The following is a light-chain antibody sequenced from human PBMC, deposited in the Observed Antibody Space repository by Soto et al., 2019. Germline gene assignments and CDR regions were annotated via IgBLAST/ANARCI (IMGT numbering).Light chain of an antibody. CDR2: GAS. CDR1: HSVGSN. Sequence: EIVLTQSPATRSVSPGERATLSCRASHSVGSNLAWFRQKPGQAPRLLIYGASSRATGIPDRFSGSGSGTDFSLTISRLEPEDFAVYYCQQYGSSPRTFGQGTKVDIK. CDR3: QQYGSSPRT. V-gene: IGKV3-20*01. J-gene: IGKJ1*01.